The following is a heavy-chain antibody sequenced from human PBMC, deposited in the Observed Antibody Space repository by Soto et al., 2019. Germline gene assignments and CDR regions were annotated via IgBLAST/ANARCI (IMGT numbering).Heavy chain of an antibody. CDR2: ISNDGSNK. D-gene: IGHD3-22*01. V-gene: IGHV3-30-3*01. CDR3: ARAAEDSSGYFSAEYFQH. J-gene: IGHJ1*01. CDR1: GFTFSSYA. Sequence: GGSLRLSCAASGFTFSSYAMHWVRQAPGKGLEWVAVISNDGSNKYYADSVKGRFTISRDNSKNTLYLQMNSLRAEDTAVYYCARAAEDSSGYFSAEYFQHWGQGTLVTVSS.